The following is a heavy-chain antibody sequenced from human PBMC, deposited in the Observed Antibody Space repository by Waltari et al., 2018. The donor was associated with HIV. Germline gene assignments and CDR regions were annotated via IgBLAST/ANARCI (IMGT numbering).Heavy chain of an antibody. D-gene: IGHD5-18*01. CDR1: GDSLSKYG. Sequence: QVQLVHSWAEVKKPGSSVKVSCKASGDSLSKYGIGCVRQAPGQGLEGMGGSIPMSGTLQIAQKFQGRVSLTADKSARTVYMELSSLRSDDTALYYCAKMKAAMVSTKPKYFFDYWGQGTLVTVSS. CDR3: AKMKAAMVSTKPKYFFDY. CDR2: SIPMSGTL. J-gene: IGHJ4*02. V-gene: IGHV1-69*06.